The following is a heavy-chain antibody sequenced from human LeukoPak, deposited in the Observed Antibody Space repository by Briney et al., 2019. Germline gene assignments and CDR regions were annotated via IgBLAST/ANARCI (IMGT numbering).Heavy chain of an antibody. CDR3: ARHRGAYQLLLGSSGNSFDP. Sequence: SSETLSLTCTVSGGTISSYYWSWIRQPPGKGLEWIGYIYYSGSTNYNPSLKSRVTISVDTSKNQFSLKLSSVTAADTAVYYCARHRGAYQLLLGSSGNSFDPWGQGTLVTVSS. J-gene: IGHJ5*02. CDR1: GGTISSYY. CDR2: IYYSGST. V-gene: IGHV4-59*01. D-gene: IGHD2-2*01.